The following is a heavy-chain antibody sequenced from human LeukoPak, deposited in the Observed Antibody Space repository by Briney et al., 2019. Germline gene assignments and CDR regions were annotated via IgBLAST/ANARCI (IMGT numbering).Heavy chain of an antibody. CDR1: GGFFSGYY. V-gene: IGHV4-34*01. Sequence: SETLSLTCAVYGGFFSGYYWSWIRQPPGKGLESIGEINHSGSTNYNPSLKSRVTISVATSKNQFSLKLSSVTAADTAVYYCARGRYGAYDYWGQGTLVTVSS. J-gene: IGHJ4*02. D-gene: IGHD1-1*01. CDR2: INHSGST. CDR3: ARGRYGAYDY.